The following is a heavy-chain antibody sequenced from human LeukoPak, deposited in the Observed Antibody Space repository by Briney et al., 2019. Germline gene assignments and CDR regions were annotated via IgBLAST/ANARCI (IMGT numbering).Heavy chain of an antibody. J-gene: IGHJ5*02. CDR1: GYTFTRYY. CDR3: ARGKEVSGWYGGWFDP. Sequence: ASVKVSCKASGYTFTRYYMHWVRQAPGQGLEWMGIINPIGGITNYAQKLQGRVTMTRDTSTTTAYMELSSLRFEDTAVYYCARGKEVSGWYGGWFDPWGQGTLVTVSS. CDR2: INPIGGIT. V-gene: IGHV1-46*04. D-gene: IGHD6-19*01.